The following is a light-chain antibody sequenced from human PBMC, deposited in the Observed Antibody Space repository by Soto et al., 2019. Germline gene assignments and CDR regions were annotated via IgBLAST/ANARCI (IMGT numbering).Light chain of an antibody. V-gene: IGLV2-14*01. Sequence: QSVLTQPASVSGSPGQSITISCTGTNSDVGGYNYVSWYQQRPGKAPKLIISEVSARPSGVSNRFSGSKSGNTASLTISGLQAEYAADYFCSSYTSRSTLVFGVGTKLTVL. J-gene: IGLJ3*02. CDR1: NSDVGGYNY. CDR3: SSYTSRSTLV. CDR2: EVS.